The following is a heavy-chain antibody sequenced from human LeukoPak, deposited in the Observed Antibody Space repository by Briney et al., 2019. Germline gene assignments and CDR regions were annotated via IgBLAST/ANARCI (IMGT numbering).Heavy chain of an antibody. CDR2: ISGSRGST. Sequence: PGGSLRLSCAASGFTFSSYAMSWVRQAPGKGLEWVSAISGSRGSTYYADSVKGRFTISRDNSKNTLYLQMNSLRAEDTAVYYCAKDSGSGSYYSFDYWGQGTLVTVSS. J-gene: IGHJ4*02. V-gene: IGHV3-23*01. D-gene: IGHD3-10*01. CDR3: AKDSGSGSYYSFDY. CDR1: GFTFSSYA.